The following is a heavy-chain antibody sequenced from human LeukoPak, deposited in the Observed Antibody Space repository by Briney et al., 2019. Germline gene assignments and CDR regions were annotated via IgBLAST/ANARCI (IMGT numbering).Heavy chain of an antibody. CDR1: GFTFSSYS. CDR3: ARGAVTKNYFDY. J-gene: IGHJ4*02. V-gene: IGHV3-21*04. Sequence: GGSLRLSCAASGFTFSSYSMNWVRQAPGKGLEWVSSISSSSSYIYYADSVKGRFTISRDNSKNTLFLQMNSLRAEDTAVYYCARGAVTKNYFDYWGQGTMVTVSS. CDR2: ISSSSSYI. D-gene: IGHD4-17*01.